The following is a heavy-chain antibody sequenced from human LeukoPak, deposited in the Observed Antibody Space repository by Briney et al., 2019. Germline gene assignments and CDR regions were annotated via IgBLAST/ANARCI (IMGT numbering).Heavy chain of an antibody. CDR3: AVNYDLDY. V-gene: IGHV3-48*03. Sequence: PGGSLRLSCAASGFTFSSYEMNWVRQAPGKGLEWDSYISSSGRTIYYADSVQGRFTISRDNAKNSLYLQMNSLRAKDTAVYYCAVNYDLDYWGQGTLVTVSS. D-gene: IGHD4-11*01. CDR1: GFTFSSYE. CDR2: ISSSGRTI. J-gene: IGHJ4*02.